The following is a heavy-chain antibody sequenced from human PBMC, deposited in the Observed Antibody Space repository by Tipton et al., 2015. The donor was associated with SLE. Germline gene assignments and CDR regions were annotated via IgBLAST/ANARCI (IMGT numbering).Heavy chain of an antibody. CDR2: INHSGST. V-gene: IGHV4-61*09. CDR3: ARAQLALYDAFDI. Sequence: TLSLTCTVSGGSISSGSYYWSWIRQPAGKGLEWIGEINHSGSTNYNPSLKSRVTISVDTSKNQFSLKLSSVTAADTAVYYCARAQLALYDAFDIWGQGTMVTVSS. CDR1: GGSISSGSYY. J-gene: IGHJ3*02. D-gene: IGHD6-13*01.